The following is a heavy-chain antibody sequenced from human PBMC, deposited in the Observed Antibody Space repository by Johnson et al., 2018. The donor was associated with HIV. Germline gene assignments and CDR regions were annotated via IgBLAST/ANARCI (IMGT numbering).Heavy chain of an antibody. CDR3: ARETRDDAFDI. D-gene: IGHD4-11*01. CDR2: ISYDGSNK. Sequence: QMLLVESGGGVVQPGRSLRLSCVASGFTFCSYGMHWVRQAPGKGLEWVAVISYDGSNKYYADSVKGRFTISRDNSKNTLYLQMNSLRADETAVYYCARETRDDAFDIWGQGTMVTVSS. CDR1: GFTFCSYG. J-gene: IGHJ3*02. V-gene: IGHV3-30*03.